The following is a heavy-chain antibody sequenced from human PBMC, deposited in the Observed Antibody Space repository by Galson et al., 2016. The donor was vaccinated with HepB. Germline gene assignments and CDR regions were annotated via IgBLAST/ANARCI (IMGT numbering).Heavy chain of an antibody. CDR2: IFTSGTT. CDR3: AKDRKIDCSGADCYAWGSYYYYAMDV. D-gene: IGHD2-2*01. CDR1: GGAISSGNYY. J-gene: IGHJ6*04. V-gene: IGHV4-61*02. Sequence: TLSLTCTVSGGAISSGNYYWSWIRQPAGKGLEWIGRIFTSGTTSYNPSLKSRVTISLDTSKNQFTLKMTSVTAADTAVYFCAKDRKIDCSGADCYAWGSYYYYAMDVWGKGTTVTVSS.